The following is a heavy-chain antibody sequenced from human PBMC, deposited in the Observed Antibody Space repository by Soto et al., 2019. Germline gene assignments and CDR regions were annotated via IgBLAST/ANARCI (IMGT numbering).Heavy chain of an antibody. J-gene: IGHJ5*01. CDR2: MNPNSGVT. CDR3: ARIYYDSWSGHYTSRNWFDS. V-gene: IGHV1-8*01. Sequence: ASVKVSCKASGYNFTRYDFTWVRQATGRGLEWMGWMNPNSGVTGYSKNFQGRVTMTRNTSTSTAYMELNNLKSEDTAVYYCARIYYDSWSGHYTSRNWFDSWGQGTLVTVSS. D-gene: IGHD3-3*01. CDR1: GYNFTRYD.